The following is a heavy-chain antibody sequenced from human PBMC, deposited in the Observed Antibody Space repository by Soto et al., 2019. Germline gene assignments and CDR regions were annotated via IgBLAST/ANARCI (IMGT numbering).Heavy chain of an antibody. Sequence: EVQLLESGGGLVQPGGSLRLSCADSGFTFSNYAMSWVRQAPGKGLEWVSSISGSGGSTYYADSVKGRFTISRDNSKNTLYLQMNSLRAEDTAIYYCAKEKAVAGTPISNWFDPWGQGTLVTVSS. V-gene: IGHV3-23*01. CDR1: GFTFSNYA. CDR3: AKEKAVAGTPISNWFDP. CDR2: ISGSGGST. J-gene: IGHJ5*02. D-gene: IGHD6-19*01.